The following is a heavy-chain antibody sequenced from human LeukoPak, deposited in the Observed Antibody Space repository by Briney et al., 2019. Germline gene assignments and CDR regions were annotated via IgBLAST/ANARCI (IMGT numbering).Heavy chain of an antibody. CDR3: AATVDYCSGGSCYNYYYGMDV. D-gene: IGHD2-15*01. J-gene: IGHJ6*02. CDR2: IVVGSGNT. V-gene: IGHV1-58*02. CDR1: GFTFTNSA. Sequence: SVKVSCKASGFTFTNSAMQWVRQAREQRLEWIGWIVVGSGNTNYAQKFQERVTITRDMSTSTAYMELSSLRSEDTAVYYCAATVDYCSGGSCYNYYYGMDVWGQGTTVTVSS.